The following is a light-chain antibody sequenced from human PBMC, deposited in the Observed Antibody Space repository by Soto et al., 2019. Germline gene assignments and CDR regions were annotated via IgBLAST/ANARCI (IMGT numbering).Light chain of an antibody. J-gene: IGKJ2*01. CDR2: GAS. CDR3: QQYGSSHT. V-gene: IGKV3-20*01. CDR1: QSVSSSY. Sequence: EIVLTQSPGTLSLSPGERATLSCRASQSVSSSYLAWYQQKPGQAPRLLIYGASGRATGIPDRFSGSGSGTDFTLTISRLEPEDFAVYYCQQYGSSHTFGQGTKPEIK.